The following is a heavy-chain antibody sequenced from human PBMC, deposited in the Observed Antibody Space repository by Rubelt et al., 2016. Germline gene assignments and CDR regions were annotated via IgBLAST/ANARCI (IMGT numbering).Heavy chain of an antibody. CDR1: GGSISSHY. D-gene: IGHD1-1*01. V-gene: IGHV4-59*04. CDR2: IYYSGRT. J-gene: IGHJ2*01. CDR3: ARRQWVWYFDL. Sequence: QVQLQESGPGLVKPSETLSLTCTVSGGSISSHYWSWIRQSPGKGLEWIGYIYYSGRTYYNPSLKSRVTLSVDTSKNQFPLNLRSVTAADTAVYYCARRQWVWYFDLWGRGTLVTVSS.